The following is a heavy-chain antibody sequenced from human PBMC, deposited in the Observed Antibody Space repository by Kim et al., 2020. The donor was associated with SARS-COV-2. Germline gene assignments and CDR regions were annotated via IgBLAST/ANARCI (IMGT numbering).Heavy chain of an antibody. Sequence: SVKVSCKASGFTFTSSAVQWVRQARGQRLEWIGWIVVGSGNTNYAQKFQERVTITRDMSTSTAYMELSSLRSEDTAVYYCAAIKYGSYLRYYFDYWGQGTLVTVSS. D-gene: IGHD1-26*01. CDR1: GFTFTSSA. V-gene: IGHV1-58*01. CDR2: IVVGSGNT. J-gene: IGHJ4*02. CDR3: AAIKYGSYLRYYFDY.